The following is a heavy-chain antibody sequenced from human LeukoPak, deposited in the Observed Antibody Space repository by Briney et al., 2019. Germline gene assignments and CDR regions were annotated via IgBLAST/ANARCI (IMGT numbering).Heavy chain of an antibody. CDR2: INPDGSNT. J-gene: IGHJ4*02. Sequence: GGSLRLSCAASGFTFSTYWMSWVRQVPGKGLVWVSRINPDGSNTAHADSVEGRFTISRDNAKNALYLQMNSLRAEDTAVYYCARGAYGSGSYPFDYWGQGTLVTVSS. CDR1: GFTFSTYW. V-gene: IGHV3-74*01. CDR3: ARGAYGSGSYPFDY. D-gene: IGHD3-10*01.